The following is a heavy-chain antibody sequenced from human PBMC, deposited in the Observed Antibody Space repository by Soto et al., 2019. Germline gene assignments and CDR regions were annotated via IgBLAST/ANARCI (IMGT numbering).Heavy chain of an antibody. CDR1: YGSIISSY. CDR2: IYYSGST. V-gene: IGHV4-59*01. J-gene: IGHJ5*02. CDR3: ARALLPSASYWFDP. D-gene: IGHD2-2*01. Sequence: SVTMSVKCSVSYGSIISSYWSWIRQHPGKGLEWIGYIYYSGSTYYNPSLKSRVTISVDTSKNPFSLKLSSVTAADTAVYYCARALLPSASYWFDPWGQGTLVTVSP.